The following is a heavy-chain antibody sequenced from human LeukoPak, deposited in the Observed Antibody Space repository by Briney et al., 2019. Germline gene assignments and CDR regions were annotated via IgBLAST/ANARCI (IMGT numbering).Heavy chain of an antibody. V-gene: IGHV3-21*01. CDR3: ARGHNDVLTGYYEYWFFDL. D-gene: IGHD3-9*01. Sequence: GGSLRLSCAASGFNFGSYSVNWVRQAPGKGLEWVSSISSTGAYIYYADSLKGRFTISRDNAKNSLYLQMNSLRAEDTAVYYCARGHNDVLTGYYEYWFFDLWGRGTQVTASS. J-gene: IGHJ2*01. CDR1: GFNFGSYS. CDR2: ISSTGAYI.